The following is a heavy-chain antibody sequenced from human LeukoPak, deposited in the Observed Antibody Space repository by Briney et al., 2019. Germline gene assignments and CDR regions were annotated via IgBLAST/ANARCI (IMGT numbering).Heavy chain of an antibody. CDR1: GFTFSSYG. J-gene: IGHJ3*02. D-gene: IGHD4-17*01. CDR2: IWYDGSNK. Sequence: GRSLRLSCAASGFTFSSYGMHWVRQAPGKGLEWVAVIWYDGSNKYYADSVKGRFTISRDNSKNTPYLQMNSLRAEDTAVYYCARAVQGDDDYDAFDIWGQGTMVTVSS. V-gene: IGHV3-33*01. CDR3: ARAVQGDDDYDAFDI.